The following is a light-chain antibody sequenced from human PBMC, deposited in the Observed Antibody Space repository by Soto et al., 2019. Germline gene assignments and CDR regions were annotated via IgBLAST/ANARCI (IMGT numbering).Light chain of an antibody. J-gene: IGLJ2*01. V-gene: IGLV1-47*01. Sequence: QTVVTRPPSASGTPGQRVAISCSGSISNIGSNYVYWYQQLPGTAPKVLIYRNNLRPSGVPDRFSGSKSGTSASLAISGLRSEDEADYYCAAWDDSLSGVVFGGGTKLTVL. CDR2: RNN. CDR1: ISNIGSNY. CDR3: AAWDDSLSGVV.